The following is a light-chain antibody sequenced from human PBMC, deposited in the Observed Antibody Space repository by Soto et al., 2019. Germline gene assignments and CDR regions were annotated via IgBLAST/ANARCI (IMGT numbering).Light chain of an antibody. CDR2: DAS. V-gene: IGKV3D-15*01. J-gene: IGKJ4*01. CDR3: QQYDNWPLT. Sequence: IVLTQYPDTLSVSPGERATLSCWASQSISRTLAWYQQKSGQPHRLLIYDASTRATGFPDRFSGSGSGTEFTLTISRLQSEDFAVYYCQQYDNWPLTFGGGTKV. CDR1: QSISRT.